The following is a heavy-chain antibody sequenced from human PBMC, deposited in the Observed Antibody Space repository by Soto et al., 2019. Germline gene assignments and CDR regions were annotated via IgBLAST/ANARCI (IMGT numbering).Heavy chain of an antibody. Sequence: QVQLVESGGGVVQPGRSLRLSCAASGFTFSSYGMHWVRQAPGKGLEWVAVISYDGSNKYYADSVKGRFTISRDNSKNTLYLQMNSLRAEDTAVYYCANGRRTDCSSTSCYGYFDYWGQGTLVTVSS. V-gene: IGHV3-30*18. CDR3: ANGRRTDCSSTSCYGYFDY. CDR2: ISYDGSNK. CDR1: GFTFSSYG. J-gene: IGHJ4*02. D-gene: IGHD2-2*01.